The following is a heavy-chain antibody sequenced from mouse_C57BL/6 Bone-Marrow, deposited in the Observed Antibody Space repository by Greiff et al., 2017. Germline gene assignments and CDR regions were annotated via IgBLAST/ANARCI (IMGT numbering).Heavy chain of an antibody. CDR2: IDPSDSYT. CDR1: GYTFTSYW. D-gene: IGHD2-4*01. Sequence: QVQLQQPGAVLVMPGASVKLSCKASGYTFTSYWMHWVKQRPGQGLEWIGEIDPSDSYTNYNQKFKGKSTLTVDKSSSTAYMQLSRLTSEDSAVYYCARRGSSYDYDVLFDVWGTGTTVTVSS. CDR3: ARRGSSYDYDVLFDV. V-gene: IGHV1-69*01. J-gene: IGHJ1*03.